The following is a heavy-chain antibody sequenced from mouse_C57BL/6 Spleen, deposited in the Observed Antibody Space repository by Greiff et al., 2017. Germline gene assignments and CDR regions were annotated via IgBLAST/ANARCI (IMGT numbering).Heavy chain of an antibody. CDR3: ARLLYDYDEAWFAY. D-gene: IGHD2-4*01. J-gene: IGHJ3*01. V-gene: IGHV5-6*01. CDR2: ISSGGSYT. CDR1: GFTFSSYG. Sequence: VQLKESGGDLVKPGGSLKLSCAASGFTFSSYGMSWVRQTPDKRLEWVATISSGGSYTYYPDSVKGRFTISRDNAKNTLYLQMSSLKSEDTAMYYCARLLYDYDEAWFAYWGQGTLVTVSA.